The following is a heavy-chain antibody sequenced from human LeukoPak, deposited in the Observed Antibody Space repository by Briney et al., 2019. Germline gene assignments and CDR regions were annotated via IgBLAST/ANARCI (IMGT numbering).Heavy chain of an antibody. D-gene: IGHD1-26*01. Sequence: GRSLRLSCAASGFTVSTNYMAWVRQAPGKGLDLVSIIYSGGSTYYADSVKGRFTISRDNSENTLYLQMNSLRAEDTAVYYCARAPSDRYSGSYRTLDYWGQGTLVTVSS. J-gene: IGHJ4*02. CDR2: IYSGGST. CDR3: ARAPSDRYSGSYRTLDY. CDR1: GFTVSTNY. V-gene: IGHV3-53*01.